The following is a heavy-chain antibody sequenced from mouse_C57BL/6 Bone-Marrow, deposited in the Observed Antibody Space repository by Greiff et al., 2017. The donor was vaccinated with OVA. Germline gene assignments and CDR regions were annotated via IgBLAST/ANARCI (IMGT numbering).Heavy chain of an antibody. CDR1: GFSFNPYA. D-gene: IGHD1-1*01. CDR2: IRSNSNNYAT. Sequence: GGGLVQPKGSLKLSCAASGFSFNPYAMNWVRQAPGKGLEWVARIRSNSNNYATYYADSVKDRFTISRDDSESMLYLQMNNLKTEDTAMYYCVRDYYGSSRHWYFDVWGTGTTVTVSS. J-gene: IGHJ1*03. CDR3: VRDYYGSSRHWYFDV. V-gene: IGHV10-1*01.